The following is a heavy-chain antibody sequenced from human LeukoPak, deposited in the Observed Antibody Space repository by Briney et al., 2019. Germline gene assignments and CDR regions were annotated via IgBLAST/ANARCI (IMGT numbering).Heavy chain of an antibody. V-gene: IGHV4-34*01. CDR3: ARTDYSLP. Sequence: SETLSLXCAVSGGSFSGYWWCWIRQSPGTGLEWIGEISHSGETNYNPSFESRVSISLDTSKNQFSLHLSSVTAADTAVYYCARTDYSLPWGQGTPVTVSS. CDR1: GGSFSGYW. CDR2: ISHSGET. J-gene: IGHJ5*02. D-gene: IGHD4-11*01.